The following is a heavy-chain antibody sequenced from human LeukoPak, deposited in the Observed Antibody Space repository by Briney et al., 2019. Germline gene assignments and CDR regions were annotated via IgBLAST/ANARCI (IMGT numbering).Heavy chain of an antibody. D-gene: IGHD1-26*01. V-gene: IGHV3-7*01. CDR3: AREKQSGGTPFDY. CDR1: GFTFSRYW. CDR2: INLDGSEK. J-gene: IGHJ4*02. Sequence: GGSLRLSCAPSGFTFSRYWMSWVRQAPGKGLEWVANINLDGSEKYYVDSVKGRFTISRDNAKNSLYLQMNSLRAEDTAVYYCAREKQSGGTPFDYWGQGSLVTVSS.